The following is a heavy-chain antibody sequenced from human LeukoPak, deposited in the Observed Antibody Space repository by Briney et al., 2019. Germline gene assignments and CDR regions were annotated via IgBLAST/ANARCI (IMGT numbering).Heavy chain of an antibody. CDR1: GFTFSSYS. CDR3: ARGESDYDFWSGYLVDY. Sequence: GGSLRLSCAASGFTFSSYSMNWVRQAPGKGLEWVSSISSSSSYIYYADSVKGRFTISRDNAKNSLYLQMNSLRAEDTAVYYCARGESDYDFWSGYLVDYWGQGTLVTVSS. J-gene: IGHJ4*02. CDR2: ISSSSSYI. V-gene: IGHV3-21*01. D-gene: IGHD3-3*01.